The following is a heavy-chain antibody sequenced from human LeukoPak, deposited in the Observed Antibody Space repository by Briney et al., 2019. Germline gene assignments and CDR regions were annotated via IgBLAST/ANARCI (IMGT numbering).Heavy chain of an antibody. D-gene: IGHD3-22*01. V-gene: IGHV3-7*01. J-gene: IGHJ6*03. Sequence: PGGSLRLSCAASGFTFTSYWMSWVRQAPGKGLEWVANIKQDGSEKYYVDSVKGRFTISRDNAKNSLYLQMNSLRAEDTAVYYCARNGYDSSGYYNPIYYYYMDVWGKGTTVTVSS. CDR2: IKQDGSEK. CDR1: GFTFTSYW. CDR3: ARNGYDSSGYYNPIYYYYMDV.